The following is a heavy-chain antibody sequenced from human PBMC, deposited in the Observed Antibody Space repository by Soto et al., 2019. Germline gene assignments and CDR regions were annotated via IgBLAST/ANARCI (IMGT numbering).Heavy chain of an antibody. CDR3: AGRFTTAASLDY. D-gene: IGHD1-1*01. CDR2: VHGGGST. CDR1: GFTVSNNH. Sequence: VQLVESGGGLIQPGGSLRLSCAASGFTVSNNHMTWVRQAAGKGLELVSFVHGGGSTSYADSVKGRFTISRDNSKNTLYLQMDSLRAEDTAIYYWAGRFTTAASLDYWGRGTLVTVSS. J-gene: IGHJ4*02. V-gene: IGHV3-53*01.